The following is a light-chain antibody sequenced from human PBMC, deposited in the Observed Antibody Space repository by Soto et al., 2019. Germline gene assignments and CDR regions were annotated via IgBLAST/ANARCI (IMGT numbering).Light chain of an antibody. V-gene: IGLV2-14*01. J-gene: IGLJ1*01. CDR3: SSYTSSSLYG. Sequence: QSALTQPASVSGSPGQSITISCTGTSSDVGGYNYVSWYQQHPRKAPKLMIYDVSNRPAGVSNRFSGSKSGNTASLTISGLQAENDADYYSSSYTSSSLYGFGTVTTLTVL. CDR2: DVS. CDR1: SSDVGGYNY.